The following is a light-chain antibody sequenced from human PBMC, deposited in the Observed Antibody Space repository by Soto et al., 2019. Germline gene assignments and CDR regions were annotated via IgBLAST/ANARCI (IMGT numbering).Light chain of an antibody. CDR3: CSYAGSYTGV. CDR2: DVS. CDR1: SSDVGGYNY. Sequence: QSALTQPRSVSGSPGQSVTISCTGTSSDVGGYNYVSWYQQHPGKAPKLMIYDVSKRPSGVPDRFSGSKSGNTASLTISGLQAEDEADYYCCSYAGSYTGVFAVGTKLTVL. V-gene: IGLV2-11*01. J-gene: IGLJ3*02.